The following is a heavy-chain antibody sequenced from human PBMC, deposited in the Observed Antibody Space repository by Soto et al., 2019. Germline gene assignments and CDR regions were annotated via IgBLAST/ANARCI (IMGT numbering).Heavy chain of an antibody. J-gene: IGHJ4*02. CDR2: ITGNSEYK. Sequence: GGSLRLSCVVSGVSFSDYSMNWVRQAPGKGLEWVSLITGNSEYKYYAGSVKGRFTVSRDNAKNSLYLQMNSLTVEDTAVYYCARSGELLQTFDSWGQGTLVTVS. D-gene: IGHD1-26*01. CDR3: ARSGELLQTFDS. V-gene: IGHV3-21*06. CDR1: GVSFSDYS.